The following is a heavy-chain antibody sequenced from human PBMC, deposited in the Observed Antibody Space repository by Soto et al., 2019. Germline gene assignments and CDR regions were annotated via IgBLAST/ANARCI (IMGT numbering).Heavy chain of an antibody. CDR3: ASAAVTGTAGLDF. D-gene: IGHD6-19*01. Sequence: GASVKVSCKASGYTFSVFYMHCVLQSPGQWLEWMGWINPNSGGTKSAEKFQGRVTMTRDTSISTAYMELSRLTSDDTAVYYCASAAVTGTAGLDFWGQETQVTVSS. CDR1: GYTFSVFY. CDR2: INPNSGGT. J-gene: IGHJ4*02. V-gene: IGHV1-2*02.